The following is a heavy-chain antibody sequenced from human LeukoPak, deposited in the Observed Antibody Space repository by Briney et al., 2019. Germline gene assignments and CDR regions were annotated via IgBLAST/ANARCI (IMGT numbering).Heavy chain of an antibody. Sequence: GGSLRLSCAASGFIFNSYGMHWVRQAPGKGLEWVALIWYDGSNKYYTDSVKGRFTISRDNSKNTLYLEMNSLRAEDTAIYYCAREGPRGNSQFDYWGQGTLVTVPS. J-gene: IGHJ4*02. CDR1: GFIFNSYG. CDR3: AREGPRGNSQFDY. D-gene: IGHD2/OR15-2a*01. V-gene: IGHV3-33*01. CDR2: IWYDGSNK.